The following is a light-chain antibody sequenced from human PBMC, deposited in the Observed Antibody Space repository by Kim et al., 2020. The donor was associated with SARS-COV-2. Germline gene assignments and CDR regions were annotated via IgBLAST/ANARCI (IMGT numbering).Light chain of an antibody. V-gene: IGKV3-15*01. CDR2: GAS. CDR3: QQYSNWPPYT. J-gene: IGKJ2*01. Sequence: EIVMTQSPAPLSVSPGERVTLSCRASQTIDTNLAWYQQKPGQAPRLLIYGASTRATDIPARFSGSGSGTEFTLIISSLQSEDFAVYYCQQYSNWPPYTFGQGTKLEI. CDR1: QTIDTN.